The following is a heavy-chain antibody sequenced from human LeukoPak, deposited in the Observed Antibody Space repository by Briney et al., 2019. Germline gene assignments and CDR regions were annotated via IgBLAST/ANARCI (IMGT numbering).Heavy chain of an antibody. V-gene: IGHV3-23*01. J-gene: IGHJ6*02. D-gene: IGHD5-18*01. CDR3: AKDDSYGFLGLDV. CDR1: GFTFSSYA. CDR2: ISGSGGST. Sequence: RGSLRLSCAASGFTFSSYAMSWVRQAPEKGLEWVSAISGSGGSTYYADSVKGRFTISRDNSKNTLYLQMNSLRAEDTAVYYCAKDDSYGFLGLDVWGQGTTVTVSS.